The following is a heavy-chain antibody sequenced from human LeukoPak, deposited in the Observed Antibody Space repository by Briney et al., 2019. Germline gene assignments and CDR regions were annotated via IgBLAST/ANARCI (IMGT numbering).Heavy chain of an antibody. CDR1: GFTFGSYS. CDR2: ISSSSSYI. CDR3: ARDAGPPYGLDY. V-gene: IGHV3-21*01. D-gene: IGHD1-14*01. Sequence: PGGSLRLSCAASGFTFGSYSMNWVRQAPGKGLEWVSSISSSSSYIYYADSVKGRFTISRDNAKNSLYLQMNSLRAEDTAVYYCARDAGPPYGLDYWGQGTLVTVSS. J-gene: IGHJ4*02.